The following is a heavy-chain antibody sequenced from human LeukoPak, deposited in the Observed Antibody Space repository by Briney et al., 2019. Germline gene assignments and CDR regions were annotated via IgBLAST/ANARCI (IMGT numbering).Heavy chain of an antibody. J-gene: IGHJ4*02. CDR3: AGRGDYFDY. Sequence: GGSLRLSCAASGFTFSDYYMSWIRQAPGKGLEWLSYISSSGTTTIYSADSVKGRFTISRDNAKNSLYLQMNSLRAEDTAVYYCAGRGDYFDYWGQGTLVTVSS. V-gene: IGHV3-11*01. CDR1: GFTFSDYY. CDR2: ISSSGTTTI.